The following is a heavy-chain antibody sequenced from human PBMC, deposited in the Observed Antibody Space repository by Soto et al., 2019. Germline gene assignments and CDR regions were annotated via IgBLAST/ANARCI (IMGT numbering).Heavy chain of an antibody. D-gene: IGHD5-12*01. CDR2: INAGNGDT. J-gene: IGHJ4*02. CDR3: ARAISGYVT. V-gene: IGHV1-3*01. Sequence: QVQLVQSGAEMKKPGASVKLSCKTSGINYNTYAIHWVRQAPGQGLEWMGWINAGNGDTRYSQNFQGRFTITRDTSASTVYMDLDSLKSEDTGVYYCARAISGYVTWGQGTLVTVSS. CDR1: GINYNTYA.